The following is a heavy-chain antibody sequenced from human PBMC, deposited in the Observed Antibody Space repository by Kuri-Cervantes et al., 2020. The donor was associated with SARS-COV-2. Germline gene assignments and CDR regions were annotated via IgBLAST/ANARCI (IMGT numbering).Heavy chain of an antibody. V-gene: IGHV3-21*01. CDR2: ISSSSSSYI. CDR3: ARAGRWLQSTPFNY. J-gene: IGHJ4*02. D-gene: IGHD5-24*01. CDR1: GFTFSSYS. Sequence: GESLKISCAASGFTFSSYSMNWVRQASGKGLEWVSSISSSSSSYIYYADSVKGRFTISRDNAKNSLYLQMNSLRAEDTAVYYCARAGRWLQSTPFNYWGQGTLVTNSS.